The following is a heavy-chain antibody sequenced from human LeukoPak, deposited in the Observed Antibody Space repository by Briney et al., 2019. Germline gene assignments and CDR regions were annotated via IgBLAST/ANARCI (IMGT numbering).Heavy chain of an antibody. CDR1: GGSISSYY. J-gene: IGHJ4*02. D-gene: IGHD5-18*01. CDR2: IYYSGST. V-gene: IGHV4-59*08. Sequence: SETLSLTRTVSGGSISSYYWSWIRQPPGKGLEWIGYIYYSGSTNYNPSLKSRVTISVDTSKNQFSLKLSSVTAADTAVYYCARLRGYSYGQDWGQGTLVTVSS. CDR3: ARLRGYSYGQD.